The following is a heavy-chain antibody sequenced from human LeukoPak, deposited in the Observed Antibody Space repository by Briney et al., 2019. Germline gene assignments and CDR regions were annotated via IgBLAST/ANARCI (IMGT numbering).Heavy chain of an antibody. CDR1: GYSFTSYW. CDR3: ARLMTAAAGSYYFDY. Sequence: GESLKSSCKGSGYSFTSYWISWVRQMPGKGLEWMGRIDPSDSYTNYSPSFQGHVTISADESISTAYLQWSSLKASDTAMYYCARLMTAAAGSYYFDYWGQGTLVTVSS. D-gene: IGHD6-13*01. J-gene: IGHJ4*02. CDR2: IDPSDSYT. V-gene: IGHV5-10-1*01.